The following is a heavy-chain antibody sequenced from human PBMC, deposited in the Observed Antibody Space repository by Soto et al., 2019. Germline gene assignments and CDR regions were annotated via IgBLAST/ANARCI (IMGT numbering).Heavy chain of an antibody. CDR1: YYIFTSYL. CDR2: IDPSDSYI. J-gene: IGHJ4*02. Sequence: GDSLKISCQGSYYIFTSYLLSWVRQMPGKGLEWMGRIDPSDSYIKYSPSFQGHVTISADNSISTAYLQWSSLKASDTAMYYCARLYCKGDRCYSDDYWGQGTQVNVSS. D-gene: IGHD2-15*01. CDR3: ARLYCKGDRCYSDDY. V-gene: IGHV5-10-1*01.